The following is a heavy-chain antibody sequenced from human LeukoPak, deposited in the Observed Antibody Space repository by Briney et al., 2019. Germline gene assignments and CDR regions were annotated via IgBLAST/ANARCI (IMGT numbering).Heavy chain of an antibody. CDR2: ISSSSYI. V-gene: IGHV3-21*01. CDR1: GFTFSSYS. Sequence: GSLRLSCAASGFTFSSYSMNWVRQAPGKGLEWVSSISSSSYIYYADSVKGRFTISRDNAKNSLYLQMNSLRAEDTAVYYCARAGGPRPYYDFWSGYYYYFDYWGQGTLVTVSS. D-gene: IGHD3-3*01. CDR3: ARAGGPRPYYDFWSGYYYYFDY. J-gene: IGHJ4*02.